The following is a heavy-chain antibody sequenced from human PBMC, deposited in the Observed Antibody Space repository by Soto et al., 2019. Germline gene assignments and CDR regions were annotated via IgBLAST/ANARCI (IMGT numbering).Heavy chain of an antibody. CDR2: ISYDGSNK. CDR1: GFTFSSYG. CDR3: AKSYYYYGMDV. J-gene: IGHJ6*02. V-gene: IGHV3-30*18. Sequence: QVQLVESGGGVVQPGRSLRLSCAASGFTFSSYGMHWVRQAPGKGLEWVAVISYDGSNKYYADSVKGRFTISRDNSKNTLYLQMNSLRAEDTTVYYCAKSYYYYGMDVWGQGTTVTVSS.